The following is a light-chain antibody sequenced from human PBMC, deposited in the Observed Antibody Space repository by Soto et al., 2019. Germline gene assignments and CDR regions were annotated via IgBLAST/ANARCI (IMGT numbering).Light chain of an antibody. CDR2: DAS. Sequence: DIQMTQSPSTLSASVGDGVTITCRASQSISNRLAWYQQKPGEAPKYLIYDASTLDSGAPSRFSGSGSGTELTLSISSLQPDDFATYYCQQYYSYPWTFGQGTKVEI. CDR3: QQYYSYPWT. V-gene: IGKV1-5*01. J-gene: IGKJ1*01. CDR1: QSISNR.